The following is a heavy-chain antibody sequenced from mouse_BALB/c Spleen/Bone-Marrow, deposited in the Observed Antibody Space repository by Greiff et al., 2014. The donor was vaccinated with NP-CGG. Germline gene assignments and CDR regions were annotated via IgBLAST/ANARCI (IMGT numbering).Heavy chain of an antibody. CDR3: ARDRTTATLYWYFDV. Sequence: EVKLVESGGGLVQPGGSLRLSRATSGFTFTDYYMSWVRQPPGKALEWLGFIRNKANGYTTEYSASVKGRFTISRDNSQSILYLQMNTLRAEDSATYYCARDRTTATLYWYFDVWGAGTTVTVSS. D-gene: IGHD1-2*01. CDR1: GFTFTDYY. CDR2: IRNKANGYTT. V-gene: IGHV7-3*02. J-gene: IGHJ1*01.